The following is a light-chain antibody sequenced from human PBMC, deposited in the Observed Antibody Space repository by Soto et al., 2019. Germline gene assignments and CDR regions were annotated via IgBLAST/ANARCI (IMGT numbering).Light chain of an antibody. CDR1: SSDVGGYNY. CDR3: SSYTSSSTSV. V-gene: IGLV2-14*01. Sequence: QLVLTQPASVSGSPGQSITISCTGTSSDVGGYNYVSWYQQHPGKAPKLLIFEVRNRPSGVSDRFSGSKSGNTASLTVSGLQAEDEADYYCSSYTSSSTSVFGSGTKLTVL. CDR2: EVR. J-gene: IGLJ1*01.